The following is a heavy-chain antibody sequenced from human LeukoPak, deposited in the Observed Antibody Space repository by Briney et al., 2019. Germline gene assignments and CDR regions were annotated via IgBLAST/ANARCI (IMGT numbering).Heavy chain of an antibody. V-gene: IGHV4-34*01. CDR3: ARTNWGRLKDFDY. J-gene: IGHJ4*02. Sequence: PSETLSLTCAVYGGSFSGYYWSWIRQPPGKGLEWIGEINHSGSTYYNPSLKSRVTISVDTSKNQFSLKLSSVTAADTAVYYCARTNWGRLKDFDYWGQGTLVTVSS. CDR1: GGSFSGYY. CDR2: INHSGST. D-gene: IGHD7-27*01.